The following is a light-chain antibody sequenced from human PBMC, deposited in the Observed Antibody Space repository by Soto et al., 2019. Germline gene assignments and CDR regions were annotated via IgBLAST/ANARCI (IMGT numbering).Light chain of an antibody. J-gene: IGLJ1*01. CDR3: SSYAGSNNFV. V-gene: IGLV2-8*01. Sequence: QSALTQPPSASGFPGQSVTISCPGTSSDVGYYDYVSWYQQHPGKAPKLVIYEVTKRPSGVPDRVSASKSGNTASLTVSGLRAEDEADYYCSSYAGSNNFVFGSGTKV. CDR2: EVT. CDR1: SSDVGYYDY.